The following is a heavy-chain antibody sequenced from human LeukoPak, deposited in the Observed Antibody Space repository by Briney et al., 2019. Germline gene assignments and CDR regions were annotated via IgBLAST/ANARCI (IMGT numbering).Heavy chain of an antibody. Sequence: SGGSLRLSCAASEFTFDNYGMSWVRQAPGKGLEWVSVISGSGYYSYYADSVKGRFTVSRDNSKTTLYLQMNSLRADDTAVYYCAKGGPTGSNYFDFWGQGTLVTVSS. CDR1: EFTFDNYG. CDR2: ISGSGYYS. J-gene: IGHJ4*02. V-gene: IGHV3-23*01. CDR3: AKGGPTGSNYFDF. D-gene: IGHD1-26*01.